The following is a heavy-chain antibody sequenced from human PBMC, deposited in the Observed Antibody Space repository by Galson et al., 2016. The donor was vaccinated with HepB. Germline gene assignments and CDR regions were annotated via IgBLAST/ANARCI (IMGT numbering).Heavy chain of an antibody. V-gene: IGHV3-21*01. D-gene: IGHD3-22*01. J-gene: IGHJ3*01. CDR2: ISSDSVDE. Sequence: SLRLSCAASGFTFNTYSMKWVRQAPGKGLFWVSSISSDSVDEYYADSVKGRFTTSRDNAKNSLYLQMDSLGAEDTAVYYCVTSSGYYPDAFDVWGQGTLVTVSS. CDR1: GFTFNTYS. CDR3: VTSSGYYPDAFDV.